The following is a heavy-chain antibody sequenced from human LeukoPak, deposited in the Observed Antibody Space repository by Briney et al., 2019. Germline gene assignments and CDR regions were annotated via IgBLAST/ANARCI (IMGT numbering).Heavy chain of an antibody. CDR3: ARGGGVNYYYGMDV. CDR1: GGSISSYY. J-gene: IGHJ6*02. CDR2: IYYSGST. Sequence: SETLSLTCTVSGGSISSYYWSWIRQPPGKGLEWIGYIYYSGSTNYNPSLKSRVTISVDTSKNQFSLKLSSVTAADTAVYYCARGGGVNYYYGMDVWGQGTTVTVSS. V-gene: IGHV4-59*12. D-gene: IGHD3-16*01.